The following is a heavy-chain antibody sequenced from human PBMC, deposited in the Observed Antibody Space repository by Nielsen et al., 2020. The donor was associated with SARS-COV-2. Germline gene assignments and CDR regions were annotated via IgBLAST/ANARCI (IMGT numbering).Heavy chain of an antibody. V-gene: IGHV1-8*02. J-gene: IGHJ6*03. CDR1: GGTFGSYD. D-gene: IGHD4-17*01. CDR3: AHIHYDPYYMDV. CDR2: MNPNSGNT. Sequence: ASVKVSCKASGGTFGSYDINWVRQATGQGLEWMGWMNPNSGNTGYAQKFQGRVTMTRNTSISTAYMELSSLRSEDTAVYYCAHIHYDPYYMDVWGKGTTVTVSS.